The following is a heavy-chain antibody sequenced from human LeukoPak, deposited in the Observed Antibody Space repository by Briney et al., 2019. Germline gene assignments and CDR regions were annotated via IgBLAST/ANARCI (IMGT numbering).Heavy chain of an antibody. CDR2: ISYDGNNK. CDR1: GFTFSSYA. J-gene: IGHJ4*02. CDR3: EARGDEGPDY. D-gene: IGHD5-24*01. V-gene: IGHV3-30-3*01. Sequence: GRSLRLSCAASGFTFSSYAMHWVRQAPGKGLEWVAVISYDGNNKYYADSVKGRFTISRDNSKNTLYLQMNSLRAEDTAVYYCEARGDEGPDYWGQGALVTVSS.